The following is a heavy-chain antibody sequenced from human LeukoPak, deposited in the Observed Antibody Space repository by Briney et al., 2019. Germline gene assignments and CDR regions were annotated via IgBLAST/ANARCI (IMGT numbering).Heavy chain of an antibody. J-gene: IGHJ3*02. CDR3: ARSSGSYYGAFDI. Sequence: ASVKVSCKXSGYTFTGYYMHWVRQAPGQGLEWMGWINPNSGGTNYSRKFQGRVTMTRDTSISTAYMELSRLRSDDTAVYYCARSSGSYYGAFDIWGQGTMVTVSS. CDR2: INPNSGGT. V-gene: IGHV1-2*02. D-gene: IGHD1-26*01. CDR1: GYTFTGYY.